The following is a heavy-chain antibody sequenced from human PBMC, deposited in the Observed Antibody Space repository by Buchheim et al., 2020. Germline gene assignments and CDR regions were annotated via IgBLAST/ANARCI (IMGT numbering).Heavy chain of an antibody. V-gene: IGHV3-23*01. Sequence: EVQLLESGGGLVQPGGSPRLSCAASGFTFSSYPMSWVRPAPGKGLEWVSAISGSGAGTSYADSVKGRVTMSRDNSKNTLYLQMNSLRAEDTAVYYCAKNSVHGDWPEYWGQGTL. CDR3: AKNSVHGDWPEY. CDR1: GFTFSSYP. J-gene: IGHJ4*02. CDR2: ISGSGAGT. D-gene: IGHD4-17*01.